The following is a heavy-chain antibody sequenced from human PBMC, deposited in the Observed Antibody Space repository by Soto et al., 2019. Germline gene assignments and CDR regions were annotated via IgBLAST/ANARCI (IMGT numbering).Heavy chain of an antibody. V-gene: IGHV1-69*13. CDR3: ASLSSSPGPIDY. D-gene: IGHD6-6*01. CDR1: GGTFSSYA. CDR2: IIPIFGTA. J-gene: IGHJ4*02. Sequence: GASVKVSCKASGGTFSSYAISWVRQAPGQGLEWMGGIIPIFGTANYAQKFQGRVTITADESTSTAYMELSSLRSEDTAVYYCASLSSSPGPIDYWGQGTLVTVSS.